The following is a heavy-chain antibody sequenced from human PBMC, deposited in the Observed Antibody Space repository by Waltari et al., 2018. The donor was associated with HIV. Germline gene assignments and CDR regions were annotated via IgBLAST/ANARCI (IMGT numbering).Heavy chain of an antibody. CDR2: IGGGGDRS. D-gene: IGHD3-3*01. CDR1: GFGFSSYA. V-gene: IGHV3-23*01. CDR3: VKGGGYYDSTGNVPFDY. Sequence: VQLLESGGGLVQSGGSLTLSCAASGFGFSSYAMIWVGQGPGKGLEWVSAIGGGGDRSYYVDSVKGRFTISRDNSKNTLSLQMNGLRAEDTAVYYCVKGGGYYDSTGNVPFDYWGQGSLVTVSS. J-gene: IGHJ4*02.